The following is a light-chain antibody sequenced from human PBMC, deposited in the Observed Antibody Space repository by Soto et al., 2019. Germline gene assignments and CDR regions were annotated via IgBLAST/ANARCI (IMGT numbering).Light chain of an antibody. CDR2: KAS. CDR3: QQYKSYSRT. V-gene: IGKV1-5*03. CDR1: QSISNW. J-gene: IGKJ1*01. Sequence: DIQMTQSPSTLSASVGDRVTITCRASQSISNWLAWYQQKPGKAPKLLMYKASTLQSGVPSRFSGSGSGTVFTLTVSSLQPDDFATYYCQQYKSYSRTFGQGTKVDIK.